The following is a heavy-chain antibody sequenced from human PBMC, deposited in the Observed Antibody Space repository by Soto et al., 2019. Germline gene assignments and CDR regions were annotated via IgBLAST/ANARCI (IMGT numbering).Heavy chain of an antibody. D-gene: IGHD3-3*01. CDR2: IVVGSGNT. J-gene: IGHJ5*02. Sequence: AASVKVSCKASGFTFTSSAVQWVRQARGQRLEWIGWIVVGSGNTNYAQKFQERVTITRDMSTSTAYMELSGLRSEDTAVYYCAAVGRFLEWLDYNWFDPWGQGTLVTVSS. CDR3: AAVGRFLEWLDYNWFDP. CDR1: GFTFTSSA. V-gene: IGHV1-58*01.